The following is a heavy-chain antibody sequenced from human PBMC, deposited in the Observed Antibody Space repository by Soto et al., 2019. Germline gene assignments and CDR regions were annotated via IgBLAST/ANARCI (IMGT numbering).Heavy chain of an antibody. CDR1: GGSIRGYY. J-gene: IGHJ4*02. V-gene: IGHV4-59*08. D-gene: IGHD6-13*01. CDR3: ARQLGSSWYYFDY. CDR2: IFHSGST. Sequence: QVQLQESGPGLVRPSETLSLTCTVSGGSIRGYYWSWIRQPPGKGLEWIGYIFHSGSTDYNPSLKGRVTLSLDTSMNHFSLKLNSLTAADTAVYYCARQLGSSWYYFDYWGQGSLVTVSS.